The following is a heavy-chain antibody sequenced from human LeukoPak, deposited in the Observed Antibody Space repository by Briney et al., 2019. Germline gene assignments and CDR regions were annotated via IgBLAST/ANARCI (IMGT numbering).Heavy chain of an antibody. Sequence: KPSETLSLTCTASGGSISSSSYYWGWIRQPPGKGLEWIGSIYYSGSTYYNPSLKSRVTISVDTSKNQFSLKLSSVTAADTAVYYCARLEGVDYGEIDYWGQGTLVTVSS. CDR2: IYYSGST. D-gene: IGHD4-17*01. CDR3: ARLEGVDYGEIDY. CDR1: GGSISSSSYY. J-gene: IGHJ4*02. V-gene: IGHV4-39*01.